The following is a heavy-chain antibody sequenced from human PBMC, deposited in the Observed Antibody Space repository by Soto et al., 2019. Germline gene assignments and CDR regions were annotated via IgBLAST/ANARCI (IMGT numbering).Heavy chain of an antibody. J-gene: IGHJ4*02. CDR2: ITTYNGNT. Sequence: QVQLVQSGAEVKKPGASVKVACKASGYTFTSYSITWVRQAPGKGLEWMGWITTYNGNTNYAQKFQGRVTMNTDTSTSRGYMEVRSLRSDDTAVYYCARDGDYGGNPVFYWGQGTLVTVSS. CDR3: ARDGDYGGNPVFY. CDR1: GYTFTSYS. V-gene: IGHV1-18*01. D-gene: IGHD4-17*01.